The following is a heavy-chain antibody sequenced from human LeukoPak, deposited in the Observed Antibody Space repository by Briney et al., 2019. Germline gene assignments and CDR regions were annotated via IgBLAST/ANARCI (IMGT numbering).Heavy chain of an antibody. CDR2: ISGSGGST. D-gene: IGHD2-15*01. CDR3: AKDQGYCSGGSCYSYAFDI. V-gene: IGHV3-23*01. CDR1: GFTFSRYG. J-gene: IGHJ3*02. Sequence: GGSLRLSCAASGFTFSRYGMSWVRQAPGKGLEWVSAISGSGGSTYYADSVKGRFTISRDNSKNTLYLQMNSLRAEDTAVYYCAKDQGYCSGGSCYSYAFDIWGQGTMVTVSS.